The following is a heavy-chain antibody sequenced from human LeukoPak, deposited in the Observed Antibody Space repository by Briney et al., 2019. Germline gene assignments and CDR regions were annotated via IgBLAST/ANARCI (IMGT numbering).Heavy chain of an antibody. Sequence: GASVKVSCKASGGTFSSYAISWVRQAPGQGLEWMGGIIPIFDTANYAQKFQGRVTITADESTSTAYMELSSLRSEDTAVYYCARDLFSYCSSTSCYTYYYYYYMDVWGKGTTVTVSS. V-gene: IGHV1-69*13. CDR3: ARDLFSYCSSTSCYTYYYYYYMDV. CDR1: GGTFSSYA. CDR2: IIPIFDTA. D-gene: IGHD2-2*02. J-gene: IGHJ6*03.